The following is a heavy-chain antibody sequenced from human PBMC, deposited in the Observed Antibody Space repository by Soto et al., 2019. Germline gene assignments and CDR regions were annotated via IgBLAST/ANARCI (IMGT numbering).Heavy chain of an antibody. CDR1: GGSISPFY. D-gene: IGHD2-15*01. CDR3: ARVGGVAARTFDY. V-gene: IGHV4-59*01. Sequence: LSLTCTVSGGSISPFYWSWVRQPPGKGLEWIGYLYYSGNTNYNPSLKSRVTISVDASKNQVSLRLTSVTAADTAVYYCARVGGVAARTFDYWGQGTVVTVS. CDR2: LYYSGNT. J-gene: IGHJ4*02.